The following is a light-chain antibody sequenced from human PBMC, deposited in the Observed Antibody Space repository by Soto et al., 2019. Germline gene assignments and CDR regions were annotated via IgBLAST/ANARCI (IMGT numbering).Light chain of an antibody. CDR2: DAS. Sequence: EIVLTQSPATLSLSPGDTATLSCRASQGVSTYLVWYQQKPGQAPRLLMYDASNRATGFPARFSGSGSGTDFTLTISSLEPEDFAVYYCQQRSNWPYTFGQGTKLEIK. CDR1: QGVSTY. V-gene: IGKV3-11*01. J-gene: IGKJ2*01. CDR3: QQRSNWPYT.